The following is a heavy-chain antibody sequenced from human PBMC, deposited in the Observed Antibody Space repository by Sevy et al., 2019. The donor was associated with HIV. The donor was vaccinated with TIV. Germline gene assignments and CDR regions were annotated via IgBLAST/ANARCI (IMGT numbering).Heavy chain of an antibody. J-gene: IGHJ4*02. Sequence: SETLSLTCTVSGGSISSYYWSWIRQPAGKGLEWIGRIYTSGSTNYNPSLKSRVTMSVDTSKNQFSLKLGSVTAADTAVYYCARGPPVREITIFGVVIMEGYYFDYWGQGTLVTVSS. CDR1: GGSISSYY. CDR3: ARGPPVREITIFGVVIMEGYYFDY. V-gene: IGHV4-4*07. CDR2: IYTSGST. D-gene: IGHD3-3*01.